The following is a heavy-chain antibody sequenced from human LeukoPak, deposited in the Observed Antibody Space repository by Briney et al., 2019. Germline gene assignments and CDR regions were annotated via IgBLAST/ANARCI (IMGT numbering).Heavy chain of an antibody. CDR3: AAVSYYDSSGYYSRGDAFDI. V-gene: IGHV1-69*13. D-gene: IGHD3-22*01. J-gene: IGHJ3*02. CDR1: GYTFTGYY. Sequence: GASVKVSCKASGYTFTGYYIHWVRQAPGQGLEWMGGIIPIFGTASYAQKFQGRVTITADESTSTAYMELSSLRSEDTAVYYCAAVSYYDSSGYYSRGDAFDIWGQGTMVTVSS. CDR2: IIPIFGTA.